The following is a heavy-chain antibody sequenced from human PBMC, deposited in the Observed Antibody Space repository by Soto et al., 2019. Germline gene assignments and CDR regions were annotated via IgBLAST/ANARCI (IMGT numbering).Heavy chain of an antibody. J-gene: IGHJ6*02. Sequence: PXETLSLTCTVSGCSISSGDYYWSWIRQPPGKGLEWIGYIYYSGSTYYNPSLKSRVTISVDTSKNQFSLKLSSVTAADTAVYYCARGGYDFWSGPPPVGGMDVWGQGTTVTVSS. CDR1: GCSISSGDYY. CDR2: IYYSGST. CDR3: ARGGYDFWSGPPPVGGMDV. V-gene: IGHV4-30-4*01. D-gene: IGHD3-3*01.